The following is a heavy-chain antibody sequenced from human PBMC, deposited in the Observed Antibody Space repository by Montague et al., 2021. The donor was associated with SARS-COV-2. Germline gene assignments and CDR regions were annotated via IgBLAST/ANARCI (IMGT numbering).Heavy chain of an antibody. CDR3: ARLWDFYGSGSYKNSWFDP. V-gene: IGHV4-39*02. Sequence: SETLSLTCSVSGASISSANDYWAWIRQPPGEGLEWIGSISYSGSTYFNPSLESRLTMSVDTSKNHFSLKLSSVTAADTAVYYCARLWDFYGSGSYKNSWFDPWGQGTRVTVSS. CDR2: ISYSGST. J-gene: IGHJ5*02. D-gene: IGHD3-10*01. CDR1: GASISSANDY.